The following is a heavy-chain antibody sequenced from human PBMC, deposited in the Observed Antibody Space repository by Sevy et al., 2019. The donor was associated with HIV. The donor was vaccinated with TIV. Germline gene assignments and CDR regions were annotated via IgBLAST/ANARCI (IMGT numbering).Heavy chain of an antibody. CDR1: GFTFSGSA. CDR2: IRSKANSYAT. J-gene: IGHJ5*02. V-gene: IGHV3-73*01. Sequence: GGSLRLSCAASGFTFSGSAMHWVRQASGKGLEWVGRIRSKANSYATAYAASVKDRFTISRDDSKNTAYLQMNSLKTEDTAVYYCTRLPLSCSGGSCHGTWGQGTLVTVSS. D-gene: IGHD2-15*01. CDR3: TRLPLSCSGGSCHGT.